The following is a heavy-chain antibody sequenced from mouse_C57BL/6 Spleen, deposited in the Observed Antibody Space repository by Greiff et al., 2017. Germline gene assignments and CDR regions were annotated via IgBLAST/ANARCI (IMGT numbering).Heavy chain of an antibody. D-gene: IGHD1-1*01. J-gene: IGHJ2*01. V-gene: IGHV1-7*01. CDR1: GYTFTSYW. CDR2: INPSSGYT. Sequence: VQLQQSGAELAKPGASVKLSCKASGYTFTSYWMHWVKQRPGQGLEWIGYINPSSGYTKYNQKFKDKATLTADKSSSTAYMQLSSLTYEDSAVYYSARENITTVVWGDWGDGATLSESS. CDR3: ARENITTVVWGD.